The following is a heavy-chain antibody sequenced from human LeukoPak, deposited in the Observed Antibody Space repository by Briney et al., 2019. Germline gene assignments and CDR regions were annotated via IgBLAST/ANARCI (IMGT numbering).Heavy chain of an antibody. CDR3: ARQSNYYDSSGYYYVPCA. CDR1: GGSISSSSYY. V-gene: IGHV4-39*01. CDR2: IYYSGST. Sequence: PSETLSLTCTVSGGSISSSSYYWGWIRQPPGKGLEWVGSIYYSGSTYYNPSLKSRVTISVDTSKNQFSLKLSSVTAADTAVYYCARQSNYYDSSGYYYVPCAWGQGTLVTVSS. J-gene: IGHJ5*02. D-gene: IGHD3-22*01.